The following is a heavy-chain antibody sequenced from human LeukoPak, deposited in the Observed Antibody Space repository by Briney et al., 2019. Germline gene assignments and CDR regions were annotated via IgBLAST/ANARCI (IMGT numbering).Heavy chain of an antibody. D-gene: IGHD3-22*01. J-gene: IGHJ4*02. CDR2: ISYDGSNK. CDR3: ARDRKKADSSGLLH. V-gene: IGHV3-30*04. CDR1: GFTFSSYA. Sequence: GGSLRLSCAASGFTFSSYAMHWVRQAPGKGLEWVAVISYDGSNKYYADSVKGRFTISRDNSKNTLYLQMNSLRAEDTAVYYCARDRKKADSSGLLHWGQGTLVTVSS.